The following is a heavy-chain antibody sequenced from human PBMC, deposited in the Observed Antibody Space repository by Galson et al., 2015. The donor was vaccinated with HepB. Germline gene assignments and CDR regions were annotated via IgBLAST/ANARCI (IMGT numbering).Heavy chain of an antibody. V-gene: IGHV1-58*01. J-gene: IGHJ6*02. D-gene: IGHD4-17*01. Sequence: SVKVSCKASGFTFTNSAVQWVRQARGQRLEWIGWIVVGSGKTNYAQRFQERVTITRDMSTGTAYMELSSLRSEDTAVYYCAAPSGTTVTTSGNGMDVWGQGTTVTVSS. CDR3: AAPSGTTVTTSGNGMDV. CDR1: GFTFTNSA. CDR2: IVVGSGKT.